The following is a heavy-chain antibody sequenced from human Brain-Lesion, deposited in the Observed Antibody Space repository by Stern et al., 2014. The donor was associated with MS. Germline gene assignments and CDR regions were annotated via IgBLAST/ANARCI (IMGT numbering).Heavy chain of an antibody. CDR2: IYYRGST. J-gene: IGHJ4*02. V-gene: IGHV4-39*01. CDR3: AKLWLGELPESPFDY. D-gene: IGHD3-10*01. CDR1: GGSISSSSYY. Sequence: VQLEESGPGLVKPSETLSLTCTVSGGSISSSSYYWGWIRQPPGKGLEWIGSIYYRGSTYYTPALKSRHTIPMDTTKNKFSLRLSSVTAADTAVYFCAKLWLGELPESPFDYWGQGTLVTVSS.